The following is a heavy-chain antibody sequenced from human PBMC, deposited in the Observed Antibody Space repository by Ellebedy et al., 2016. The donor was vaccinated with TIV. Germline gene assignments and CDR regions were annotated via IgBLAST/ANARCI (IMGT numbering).Heavy chain of an antibody. J-gene: IGHJ4*02. V-gene: IGHV3-23*01. Sequence: PGGSLRLSCSASGFTFNIYAMSWVHQAPGKGLEWVSLISASGDSTYYADSVKGRFTISRDNSKNTLYLQMNSLRAEDTAIYYCAKDLGIERQWGFDYWGQGTLVTVSS. CDR1: GFTFNIYA. D-gene: IGHD1-26*01. CDR3: AKDLGIERQWGFDY. CDR2: ISASGDST.